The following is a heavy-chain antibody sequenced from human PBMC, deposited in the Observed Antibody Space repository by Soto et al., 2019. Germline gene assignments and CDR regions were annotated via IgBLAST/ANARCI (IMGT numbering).Heavy chain of an antibody. Sequence: PSETLSLTCAVYGGSFIGYYWSWIRQPPGKGLEWIGEINHSGSTNYNPSLKSRVTISVDTSKNQFSLKLSSVTAADTAVYYCATRLWFGERWGQGTLVTVSS. CDR3: ATRLWFGER. V-gene: IGHV4-34*01. CDR1: GGSFIGYY. CDR2: INHSGST. D-gene: IGHD3-10*01. J-gene: IGHJ4*02.